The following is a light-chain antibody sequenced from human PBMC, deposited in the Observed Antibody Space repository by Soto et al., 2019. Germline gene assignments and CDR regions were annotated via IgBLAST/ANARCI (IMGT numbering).Light chain of an antibody. Sequence: QSALTQPASVSGSPGQSITISRTGSSSDIGGYNYVSWYQQYPGKAPKLLIYEVSNRPSGVSNRFSGSKSGNTASLTISGLQAEDEADYYCSSYATSIGVFGGGTKLTVL. J-gene: IGLJ3*02. CDR1: SSDIGGYNY. CDR2: EVS. CDR3: SSYATSIGV. V-gene: IGLV2-14*03.